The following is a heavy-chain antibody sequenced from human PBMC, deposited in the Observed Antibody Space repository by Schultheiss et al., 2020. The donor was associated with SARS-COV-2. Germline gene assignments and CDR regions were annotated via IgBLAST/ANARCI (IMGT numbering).Heavy chain of an antibody. J-gene: IGHJ6*02. CDR3: ARVRGTLFRDYYYGMDV. CDR1: GGSISSYY. CDR2: IYYSGST. Sequence: SETLSLTCTVSGGSISSYYWSWIRQPPGKGLEWIGYIYYSGSTNYNPSLKSRVTISVDTSKNQFSLKLSSVTAADTAVYYCARVRGTLFRDYYYGMDVWGQGTTVTVSS. D-gene: IGHD3-10*01. V-gene: IGHV4-59*08.